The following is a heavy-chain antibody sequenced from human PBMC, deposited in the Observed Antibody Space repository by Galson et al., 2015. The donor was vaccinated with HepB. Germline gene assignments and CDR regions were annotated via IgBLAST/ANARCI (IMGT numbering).Heavy chain of an antibody. Sequence: TLSLTCTVSGGSISSGGYYWSWIRQHPGKGLEWIGYIYYSGSTYYNPSLKSRVTISVDTSKNQFSLKLSSVTAADTAVYYCARDDCGGDCPSGPLWYFDLWGRGTLVTVSS. CDR1: GGSISSGGYY. CDR2: IYYSGST. CDR3: ARDDCGGDCPSGPLWYFDL. D-gene: IGHD2-21*02. J-gene: IGHJ2*01. V-gene: IGHV4-31*03.